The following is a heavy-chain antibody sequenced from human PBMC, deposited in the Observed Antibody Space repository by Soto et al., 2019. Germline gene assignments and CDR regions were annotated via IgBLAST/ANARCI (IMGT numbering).Heavy chain of an antibody. CDR3: AKFRMEQLVSSPNYYYYYGMDV. Sequence: EVQLLESGGGLVQPGGSLRLSCAASGFTFSSYAMSWVRQAPGKGLEWVSAISGSGGSTYYADSVKGRFTISGDNSKNTLYLQMNSLRAEDTAVYYCAKFRMEQLVSSPNYYYYYGMDVWGQGTTVTVSS. CDR1: GFTFSSYA. CDR2: ISGSGGST. V-gene: IGHV3-23*01. J-gene: IGHJ6*02. D-gene: IGHD6-6*01.